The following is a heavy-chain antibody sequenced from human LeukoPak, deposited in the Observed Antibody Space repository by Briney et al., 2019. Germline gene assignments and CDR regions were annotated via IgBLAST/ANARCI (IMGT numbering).Heavy chain of an antibody. J-gene: IGHJ4*02. D-gene: IGHD4-23*01. V-gene: IGHV4-34*01. Sequence: SETLSLTCAVYGGSFSGYYWSWIRQPPGKGLEWIGEINHSGSTNYNPSLKSRVTISVDTSKNQFSLKLSSVTAADTAVYYCARDSNGGGGNFDYWGQGTLVTVS. CDR2: INHSGST. CDR1: GGSFSGYY. CDR3: ARDSNGGGGNFDY.